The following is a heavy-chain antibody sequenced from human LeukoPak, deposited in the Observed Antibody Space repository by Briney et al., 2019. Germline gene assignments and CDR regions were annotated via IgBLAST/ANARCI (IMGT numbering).Heavy chain of an antibody. J-gene: IGHJ4*02. D-gene: IGHD4-17*01. Sequence: GGSLRLSCAASGFTFSSYGMSWVRQAPGKGLEWVSAISGSGDSTYYADSVKGRFTISRDNAKNSLYLQMNSLRAEDTAVYYCARCYGDYYFDYWGQGTLVTVSS. CDR2: ISGSGDST. CDR3: ARCYGDYYFDY. CDR1: GFTFSSYG. V-gene: IGHV3-23*01.